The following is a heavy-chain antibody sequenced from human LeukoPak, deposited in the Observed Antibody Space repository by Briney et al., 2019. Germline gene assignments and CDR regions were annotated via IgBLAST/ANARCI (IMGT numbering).Heavy chain of an antibody. J-gene: IGHJ4*02. CDR1: GYTFTGYY. D-gene: IGHD2-2*01. V-gene: IGHV1-2*02. CDR2: INPNSGGT. CDR3: ARDHGRDIVVVPAAMHY. Sequence: ASVKVSCKASGYTFTGYYMHWVRQAPGQGLEWMGWINPNSGGTNYPQKFQGRVTMTRDTSISTAYMELSRLRSDDTAVYYCARDHGRDIVVVPAAMHYWGQGTLVTVSS.